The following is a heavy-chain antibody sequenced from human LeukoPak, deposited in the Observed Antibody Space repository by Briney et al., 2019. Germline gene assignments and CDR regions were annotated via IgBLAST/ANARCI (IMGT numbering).Heavy chain of an antibody. J-gene: IGHJ4*02. CDR1: GFTFSSYE. CDR3: ARDKTRGLGYSYSKSGNYFDY. V-gene: IGHV3-48*03. CDR2: ISSSGSTI. Sequence: PGGSLRLSCAASGFTFSSYEMNWVRQAPGKGLEWVSYISSSGSTIYYADSVKGRFTISRDNAKNSLYLQMNSLRAEDTAVYPCARDKTRGLGYSYSKSGNYFDYWGQGTLVTVSS. D-gene: IGHD5-18*01.